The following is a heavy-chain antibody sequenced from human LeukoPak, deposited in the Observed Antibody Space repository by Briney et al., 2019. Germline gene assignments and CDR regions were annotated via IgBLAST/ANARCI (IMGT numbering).Heavy chain of an antibody. J-gene: IGHJ6*03. D-gene: IGHD1-26*01. V-gene: IGHV3-20*04. Sequence: GGSLRLSCAASGLRFADYGMSWVRHPPGKGLEWVSGINWDGDSIGYAESVKGRFTITRDNDKNSLFLQMNGLRAEDTALYYCARLGGAQFYFYYYMDVWGKGTTVTVSS. CDR3: ARLGGAQFYFYYYMDV. CDR2: INWDGDSI. CDR1: GLRFADYG.